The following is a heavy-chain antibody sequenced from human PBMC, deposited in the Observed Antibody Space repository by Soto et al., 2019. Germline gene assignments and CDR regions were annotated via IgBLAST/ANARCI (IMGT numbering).Heavy chain of an antibody. J-gene: IGHJ5*02. D-gene: IGHD6-19*01. CDR3: ARDERVAVAGTNNWFDP. Sequence: SETLSLTCAVYGGSFSGYYWSWIRQPPGKGLEWIGEINHSGSTNYNPSLKSRVTISVDTSKNQFSLKLSSVTAADTAVYYCARDERVAVAGTNNWFDPWGQGTLVTVSS. CDR1: GGSFSGYY. CDR2: INHSGST. V-gene: IGHV4-34*01.